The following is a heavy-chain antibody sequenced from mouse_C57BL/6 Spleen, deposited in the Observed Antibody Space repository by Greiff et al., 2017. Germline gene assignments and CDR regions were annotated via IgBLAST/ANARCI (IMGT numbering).Heavy chain of an antibody. D-gene: IGHD4-1*02. CDR2: INSDGGST. CDR1: EYEFPSHD. Sequence: DVKLVESGGGLVQPGESLKLSCESNEYEFPSHDMSWVRKTPEKRLELVAAINSDGGSTYYPDTMERRFIISRDNTKKTLYLQMSSLRSEDTALYYCARRSNWDAWYFDVWGTGTTVTVSS. CDR3: ARRSNWDAWYFDV. V-gene: IGHV5-2*03. J-gene: IGHJ1*03.